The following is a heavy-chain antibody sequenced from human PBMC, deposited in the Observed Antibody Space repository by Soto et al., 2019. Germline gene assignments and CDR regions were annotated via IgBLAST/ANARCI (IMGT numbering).Heavy chain of an antibody. Sequence: PWGSLRLSCAASGFTFSSYLRHWVRQAPGKGLVWVSRINSDGSSTSYADSVKGRFTISRDNAKNTLYLQMNSLRAEDTAVYYCARSGGIIAAAGIVSRAFDIWGQGTMVTVS. CDR3: ARSGGIIAAAGIVSRAFDI. D-gene: IGHD6-13*01. CDR2: INSDGSST. V-gene: IGHV3-74*01. J-gene: IGHJ3*02. CDR1: GFTFSSYL.